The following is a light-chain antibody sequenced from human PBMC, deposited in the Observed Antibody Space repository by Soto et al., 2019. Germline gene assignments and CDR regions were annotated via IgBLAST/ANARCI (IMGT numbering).Light chain of an antibody. CDR1: QSISSY. J-gene: IGKJ1*01. V-gene: IGKV1-39*01. CDR2: AAS. Sequence: DSQMTQSPSSLSASVGDRVTITCRASQSISSYLNWYQQKPGKAPKLLIYAASSLQSGVPSRFSGSGSGTDFTLTISSLQPEDFATYYCQQSYSTPPLWTFGQGTKVEIK. CDR3: QQSYSTPPLWT.